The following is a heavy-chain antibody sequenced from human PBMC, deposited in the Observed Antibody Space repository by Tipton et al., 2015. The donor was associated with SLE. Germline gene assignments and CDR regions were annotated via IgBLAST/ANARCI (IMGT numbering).Heavy chain of an antibody. Sequence: TLSLTCAVYGGSFSDHYWSWIRQSPGKGLEWIGEINHSGSTNYNPSLKSRLTMSVDTPKNQLSLKLTSVTAADTAVYYCARSSGSYYFDYWGQGTLVTVSS. V-gene: IGHV4-34*01. D-gene: IGHD3-22*01. J-gene: IGHJ4*02. CDR2: INHSGST. CDR1: GGSFSDHY. CDR3: ARSSGSYYFDY.